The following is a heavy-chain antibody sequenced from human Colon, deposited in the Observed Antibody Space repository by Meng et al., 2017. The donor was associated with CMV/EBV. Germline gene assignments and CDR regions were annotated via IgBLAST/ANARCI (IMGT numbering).Heavy chain of an antibody. CDR2: IKEDGSEK. CDR1: GFTFSNYW. J-gene: IGHJ3*01. V-gene: IGHV3-7*01. Sequence: GGSLRLSCAASGFTFSNYWMTWLRQAPGRGPEVVANIKEDGSEKYFVASVKGRCSISRDNAKNSLYLQMHSLRVEDTAVYYCARDPFLKAFDLWGQGTMVTVSS. CDR3: ARDPFLKAFDL.